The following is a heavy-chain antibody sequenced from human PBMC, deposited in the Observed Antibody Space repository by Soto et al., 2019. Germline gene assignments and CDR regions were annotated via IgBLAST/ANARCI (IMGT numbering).Heavy chain of an antibody. CDR1: GGSINSGGYY. V-gene: IGHV4-31*03. CDR3: ARGYLQSGYSSSWVFDY. Sequence: QVQLQESGPGLVKPSQTLSLICTVSGGSINSGGYYWNWIRQHPGKGLEWIGYIFYSGSTYYNPFPRSRLTRSAVTSENQLSLNLSSVTAADTAVYCCARGYLQSGYSSSWVFDYWGQGTLVNVSS. J-gene: IGHJ4*02. CDR2: IFYSGST. D-gene: IGHD6-13*01.